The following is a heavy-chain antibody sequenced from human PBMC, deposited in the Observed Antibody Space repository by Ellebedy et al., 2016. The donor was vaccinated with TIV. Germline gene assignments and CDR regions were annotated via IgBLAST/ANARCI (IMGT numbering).Heavy chain of an antibody. D-gene: IGHD5-12*01. CDR2: IGGSGATP. CDR1: GFIFSNYA. V-gene: IGHV3-23*01. Sequence: GESLKISCAASGFIFSNYAMSWVRQAPGKGLEWVSAIGGSGATPYYADSLKGRFTISRDNSRNTLYLQINSLRAEDTAVNYCAKDLNMVATSPFAYWGQGTLVTVSS. J-gene: IGHJ4*02. CDR3: AKDLNMVATSPFAY.